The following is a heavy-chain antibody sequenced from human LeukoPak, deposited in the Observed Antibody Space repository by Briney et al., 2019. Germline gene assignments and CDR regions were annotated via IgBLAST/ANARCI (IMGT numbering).Heavy chain of an antibody. V-gene: IGHV1-46*01. J-gene: IGHJ5*02. CDR1: GYTFTSYY. D-gene: IGHD6-19*01. CDR2: INPSGGST. CDR3: ARDKEQWLVSASWFDP. Sequence: GASVKVSCKASGYTFTSYYMHWVRQAPGQGLEWMGIINPSGGSTSYAQKFQGRVTMTRDTSTSTVYMELSSLRSEDTAVYYCARDKEQWLVSASWFDPWGQGTLVTVSS.